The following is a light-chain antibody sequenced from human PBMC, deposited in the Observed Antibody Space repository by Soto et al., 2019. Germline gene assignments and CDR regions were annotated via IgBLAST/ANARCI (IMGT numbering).Light chain of an antibody. J-gene: IGKJ4*01. CDR2: DAS. V-gene: IGKV3-15*01. Sequence: EIVMTQSPATLSVSPGEGATLPCKASQNVYNNLAWYQQRPGQPPRLLIYDASTRATGISARFSGSGYGTEFTLTISSLQSEDFAVYFCQQCSNWPLTFGGGTKV. CDR1: QNVYNN. CDR3: QQCSNWPLT.